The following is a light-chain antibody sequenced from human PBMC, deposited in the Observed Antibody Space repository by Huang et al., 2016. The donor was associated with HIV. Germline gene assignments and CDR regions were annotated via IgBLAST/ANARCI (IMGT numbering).Light chain of an antibody. V-gene: IGKV4-1*01. J-gene: IGKJ1*01. CDR3: QQYFNTPPT. Sequence: DIVMTQSPDSLAVSLGERATTKCKSSPSVLNRSNNKKYLAWYQKKPGQPTKVVIYWASTRETGVAGRFSGSGAETDFTRNISSLQAEDVAVYYCQQYFNTPPTCGQGTKVEIK. CDR1: PSVLNRSNNKKY. CDR2: WAS.